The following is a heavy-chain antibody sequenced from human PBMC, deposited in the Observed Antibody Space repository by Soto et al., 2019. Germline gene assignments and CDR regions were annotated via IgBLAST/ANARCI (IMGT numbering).Heavy chain of an antibody. CDR1: GYTFGNYG. J-gene: IGHJ6*02. V-gene: IGHV1-18*04. CDR3: ARGKGSLGPYYYGLAV. Sequence: SVKVSCKGSGYTFGNYGISWVRQAPGQGLEWMAWISAHNGNTNYAQKFQDRVTMTTDTSTTTAFMELRSLTSDDTAVYYCARGKGSLGPYYYGLAVWGQGTTVTVSS. CDR2: ISAHNGNT. D-gene: IGHD1-26*01.